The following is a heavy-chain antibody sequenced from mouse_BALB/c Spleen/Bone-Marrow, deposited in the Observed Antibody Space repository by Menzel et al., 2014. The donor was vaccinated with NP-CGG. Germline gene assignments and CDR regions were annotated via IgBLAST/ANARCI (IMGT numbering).Heavy chain of an antibody. Sequence: EVKLQESGPDLVKPSQSLSLTCTVTGYSITSGYSCHWIRQFPGNKLEWMGYIHYSGSTNYNPSLKSRISITRDTSKNQFFLQLNSVTTEDTATYYCAKDDYGRSRFAYWGQGTLVTVSA. D-gene: IGHD1-1*01. V-gene: IGHV3-1*02. CDR3: AKDDYGRSRFAY. CDR2: IHYSGST. CDR1: GYSITSGYS. J-gene: IGHJ3*01.